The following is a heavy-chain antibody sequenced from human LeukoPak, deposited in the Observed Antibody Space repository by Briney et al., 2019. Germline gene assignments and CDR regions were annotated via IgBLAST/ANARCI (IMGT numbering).Heavy chain of an antibody. J-gene: IGHJ5*02. Sequence: SETLSLTCAVSGYSISSGYYWGWIRQPPGKGLEWIGSIYHSGSTYYNPSLKSRVTISVDTSKNQFSLKLSSVTAADTAVYYCARSVVVVVAATDGDPPYNWLDPWGQGTLVTVSS. CDR1: GYSISSGYY. CDR3: ARSVVVVVAATDGDPPYNWLDP. CDR2: IYHSGST. D-gene: IGHD2-15*01. V-gene: IGHV4-38-2*01.